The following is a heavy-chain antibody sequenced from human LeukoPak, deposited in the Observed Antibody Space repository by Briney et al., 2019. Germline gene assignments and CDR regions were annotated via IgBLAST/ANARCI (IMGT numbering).Heavy chain of an antibody. CDR3: ARHDSSTWYVDY. D-gene: IGHD6-13*01. V-gene: IGHV4-39*01. CDR2: IYYSGST. Sequence: SETLSLTCTVSGGSISSYSYYWGWIRQPPGKGLEWIGSIYYSGSTYYKSSLNSRVTISVDTSKNQFSPKLSSVTAADTAVYYCARHDSSTWYVDYWGQGILVTASS. J-gene: IGHJ4*02. CDR1: GGSISSYSYY.